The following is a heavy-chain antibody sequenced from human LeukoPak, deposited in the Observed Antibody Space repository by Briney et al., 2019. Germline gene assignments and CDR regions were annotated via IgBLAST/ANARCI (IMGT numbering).Heavy chain of an antibody. D-gene: IGHD3-22*01. CDR1: GFTFSSYG. CDR3: ASPHSGYYLAPDAFDI. J-gene: IGHJ3*02. Sequence: GGSLRLSCAASGFTFSSYGIHWVRQAPGKGLEWVAFIRYDGSNKYHADSVKGRFTISRDNSKNTVYLQMNSLRAEDTAVYYCASPHSGYYLAPDAFDIWGQGTMVTVSS. CDR2: IRYDGSNK. V-gene: IGHV3-30*02.